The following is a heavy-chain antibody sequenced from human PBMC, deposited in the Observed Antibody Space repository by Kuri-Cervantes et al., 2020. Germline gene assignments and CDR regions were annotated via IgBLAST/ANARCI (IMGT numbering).Heavy chain of an antibody. CDR3: ARHGGYELGRFDY. V-gene: IGHV4-59*05. CDR1: GGSISSYY. J-gene: IGHJ4*02. D-gene: IGHD5-12*01. Sequence: SETLSLTCTVSGGSISSYYWSWIRQPPGKGLEWIGSIYYSGSTYYNPSLKSRVTISVDTSKNQFSLKLSSVTAADTAVYYCARHGGYELGRFDYWGQGTLVTVSS. CDR2: IYYSGST.